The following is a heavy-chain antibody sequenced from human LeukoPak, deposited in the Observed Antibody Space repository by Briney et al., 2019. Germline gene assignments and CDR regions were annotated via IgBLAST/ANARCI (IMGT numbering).Heavy chain of an antibody. J-gene: IGHJ4*02. Sequence: AETLSLTCTVSGGSVSSGSYYCSRIRQPPGKGLEWIGYIYYSGSTNYNPSLKGQVTISVDTSKNQFSLKLSSGTAADTAVYYCAGVVPYSSGWYFDYCGQRALFSASS. D-gene: IGHD6-19*01. CDR2: IYYSGST. CDR1: GGSVSSGSYY. V-gene: IGHV4-61*01. CDR3: AGVVPYSSGWYFDY.